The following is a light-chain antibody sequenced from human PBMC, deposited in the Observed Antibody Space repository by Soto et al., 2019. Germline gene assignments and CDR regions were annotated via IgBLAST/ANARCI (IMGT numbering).Light chain of an antibody. CDR2: SNN. V-gene: IGLV1-44*01. J-gene: IGLJ3*02. CDR3: AAWDDSLNGWV. CDR1: SSSIGSNT. Sequence: QSVLTQPPSASGTPGQRVSISCSGSSSSIGSNTVSWYQQLPGTAPKLLIYSNNQRPSGVPDRFSGSKSGTSASLAISGLQSEDEGDYYCAAWDDSLNGWVFGGGTQLTVL.